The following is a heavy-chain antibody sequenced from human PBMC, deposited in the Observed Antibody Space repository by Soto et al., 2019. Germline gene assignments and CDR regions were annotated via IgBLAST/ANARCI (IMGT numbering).Heavy chain of an antibody. Sequence: PSETLSLTCTVSGTSISSYYWSWIRQPPGRGLEWIANIHYSGTTNYNPSLASRVTLSVDTSKNQFSLKMTSVTAADRAMYFCARYNSYAIDYWGRGTLVTVSS. CDR2: IHYSGTT. V-gene: IGHV4-59*01. CDR1: GTSISSYY. J-gene: IGHJ4*02. D-gene: IGHD2-8*01. CDR3: ARYNSYAIDY.